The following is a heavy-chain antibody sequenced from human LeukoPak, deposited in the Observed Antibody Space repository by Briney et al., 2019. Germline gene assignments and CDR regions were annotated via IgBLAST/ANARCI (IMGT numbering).Heavy chain of an antibody. D-gene: IGHD6-13*01. CDR2: INPNSGGT. CDR3: ARGSSSWYYYYYMDV. J-gene: IGHJ6*03. CDR1: GYTFTGYY. Sequence: ASVKVSCKASGYTFTGYYMHWVRQAPGQGREWMGWINPNSGGTNYAQKLQGRVTMTTDTSTSTAYMELRSLRSDDTAVYYCARGSSSWYYYYYMDVWGKGTTVTISS. V-gene: IGHV1-2*02.